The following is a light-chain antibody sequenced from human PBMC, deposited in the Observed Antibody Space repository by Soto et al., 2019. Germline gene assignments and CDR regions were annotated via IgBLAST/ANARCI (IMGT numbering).Light chain of an antibody. CDR3: QQSYTNPFT. CDR2: AAS. J-gene: IGKJ3*01. Sequence: DIQMTQSPSSLCASVGDRVPIPCRASQSISSYLNWYQQKPGKAPKILIYAASSLETGVPSRFSGSGSGTDFTLTISSLQPEDFATYFCQQSYTNPFTFGPGTKVDIK. V-gene: IGKV1-39*01. CDR1: QSISSY.